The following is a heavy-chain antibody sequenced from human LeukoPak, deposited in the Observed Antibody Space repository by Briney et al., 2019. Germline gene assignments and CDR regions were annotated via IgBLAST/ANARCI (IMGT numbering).Heavy chain of an antibody. CDR2: IYYSGST. D-gene: IGHD6-13*01. CDR1: GGSIISYY. Sequence: SETLSLTCTVSGGSIISYYWSWIRQPPGKGLEWIGYIYYSGSTNYNPSLKSRVTISVDTSKNQFSLKLSSVTAADTAVYYCARAIAAAGIYAFDIWGQGTMVTVSS. V-gene: IGHV4-59*01. CDR3: ARAIAAAGIYAFDI. J-gene: IGHJ3*02.